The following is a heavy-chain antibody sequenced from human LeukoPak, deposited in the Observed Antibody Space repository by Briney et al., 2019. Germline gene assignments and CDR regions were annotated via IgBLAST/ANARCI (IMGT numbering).Heavy chain of an antibody. CDR1: GFTFSTFT. J-gene: IGHJ3*02. Sequence: GGSLRLSCAASGFTFSTFTVHWVRQAPGKGLNLVAVISYDGSNEYYADSVKGRFTISRDNSRNTLDLQMNSLRPEDTAVYYCAKSYYDFWTGYPSDAFDIWGQGTMVTVSS. V-gene: IGHV3-30*04. CDR2: ISYDGSNE. CDR3: AKSYYDFWTGYPSDAFDI. D-gene: IGHD3-3*01.